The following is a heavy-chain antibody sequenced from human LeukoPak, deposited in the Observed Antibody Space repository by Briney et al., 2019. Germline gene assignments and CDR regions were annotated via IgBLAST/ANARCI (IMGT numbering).Heavy chain of an antibody. J-gene: IGHJ4*02. CDR1: GFTFSSYS. V-gene: IGHV3-30*03. CDR2: ISYDGSNG. Sequence: GGSLRLSCAASGFTFSSYSMNWVRQAPGKGLEWVAVISYDGSNGYYADSVKGRFAISRDNSKNTLYLQMNSLRAEDTAVYYCARDFAAGNSWYYFDYWGQGTLVTVSS. D-gene: IGHD6-13*01. CDR3: ARDFAAGNSWYYFDY.